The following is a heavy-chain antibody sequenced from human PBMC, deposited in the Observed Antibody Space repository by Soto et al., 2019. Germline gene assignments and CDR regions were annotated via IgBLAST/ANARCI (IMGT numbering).Heavy chain of an antibody. CDR1: GYTFAGYY. Sequence: ASVKVSCKASGYTFAGYYLHWVRQAPGQGLEWVGWINPNTGRTNYSQKFQDWVTMTRDTSISTAYMELRRLRSDDTAVYYCARSSTHSLWIFLMDVWGKGPTVTVSS. V-gene: IGHV1-2*04. CDR3: ARSSTHSLWIFLMDV. J-gene: IGHJ6*04. CDR2: INPNTGRT. D-gene: IGHD3-3*01.